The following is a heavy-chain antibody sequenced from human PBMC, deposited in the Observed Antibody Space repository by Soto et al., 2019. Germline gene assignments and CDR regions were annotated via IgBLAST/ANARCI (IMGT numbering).Heavy chain of an antibody. J-gene: IGHJ2*01. CDR2: ISSSSSTI. CDR1: GFTFSSYS. CDR3: ARGSVEYGLGL. V-gene: IGHV3-48*02. Sequence: EVQLVESGGGLVQPGGSLRLSCAASGFTFSSYSMNWVRQAPGKGLEWVSYISSSSSTIYYAVSVKGRFTISRDNAKNSLYLQMISLRDEDTAVYYCARGSVEYGLGLWGRGTLVTVSS. D-gene: IGHD3-10*01.